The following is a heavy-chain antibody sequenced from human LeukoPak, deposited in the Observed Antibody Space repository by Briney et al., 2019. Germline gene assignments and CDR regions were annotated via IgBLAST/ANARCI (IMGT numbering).Heavy chain of an antibody. CDR2: ISSSSSNI. CDR3: ARRSLRGEAFDI. J-gene: IGHJ3*02. V-gene: IGHV3-48*01. CDR1: GFTFSSYR. Sequence: GGSLRLSCAASGFTFSSYRMNWVRQAPGKGLEWVSYISSSSSNIYYVDYVKGRFTISRHNAKHSLYLQMNSLRAEDTAVYYCARRSLRGEAFDIWGQGTMVTVSS.